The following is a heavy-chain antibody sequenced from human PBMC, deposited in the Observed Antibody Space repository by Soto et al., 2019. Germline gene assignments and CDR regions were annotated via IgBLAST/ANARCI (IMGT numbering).Heavy chain of an antibody. CDR3: ARVEPHDYEGCLFDY. CDR2: IYYSGST. V-gene: IGHV4-30-4*01. J-gene: IGHJ4*02. Sequence: QVQLQESGPGLVKPSQTLSLTCTVSGGSISSGDYYWSWIRQPPGKGLEWIGYIYYSGSTYYNPSLKIRVTISVDTSKNQFSLKLSSVTAADTAVYYCARVEPHDYEGCLFDYWGQGTLVTVSS. CDR1: GGSISSGDYY. D-gene: IGHD4-17*01.